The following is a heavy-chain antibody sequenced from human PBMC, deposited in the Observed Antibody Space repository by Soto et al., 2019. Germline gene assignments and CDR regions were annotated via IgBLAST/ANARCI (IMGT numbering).Heavy chain of an antibody. J-gene: IGHJ4*02. CDR2: VYYSGST. Sequence: SETLSLTCTVSSVSISSYYWSWIRQPPGKGLEWIGYVYYSGSTNYNPSLKSRVTISVDTSRNQFSLKLSSVTAADTAMYYCARHGASSGRVDWGQGILVTVSS. CDR3: ARHGASSGRVD. D-gene: IGHD6-19*01. V-gene: IGHV4-59*08. CDR1: SVSISSYY.